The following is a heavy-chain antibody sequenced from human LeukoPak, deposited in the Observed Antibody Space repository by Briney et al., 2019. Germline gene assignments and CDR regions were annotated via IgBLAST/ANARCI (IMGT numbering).Heavy chain of an antibody. Sequence: PGGSLRLPCATSGFTFSTYWMSWVRQAPGKGLEWVANIKQNGSEITYVDSVEGRFTISRDNAHNSLYLEMNSLRVEDTAVYYCADPGMGYWGQGTLVTVSA. J-gene: IGHJ4*02. V-gene: IGHV3-7*01. CDR1: GFTFSTYW. CDR2: IKQNGSEI. CDR3: ADPGMGY. D-gene: IGHD1-14*01.